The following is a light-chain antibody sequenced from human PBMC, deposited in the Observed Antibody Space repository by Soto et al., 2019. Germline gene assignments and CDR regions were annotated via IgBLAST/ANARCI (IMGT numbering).Light chain of an antibody. V-gene: IGKV3-20*01. CDR2: GAS. CDR3: QQYGSLPPWT. Sequence: IVLTQSPATLSLSPGTRAPLSCRASQNISNYLIWYQQKPGQAPRLLIYGASSRATGIPDRFSGSGSGTDFTLTISRLEPEDFAVYYCQQYGSLPPWTFGQGTKVDIK. J-gene: IGKJ1*01. CDR1: QNISNY.